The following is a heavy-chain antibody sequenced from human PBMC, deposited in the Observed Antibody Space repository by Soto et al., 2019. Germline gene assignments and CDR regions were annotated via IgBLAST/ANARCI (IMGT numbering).Heavy chain of an antibody. CDR3: ARPVEPFYYYGMDV. V-gene: IGHV3-30-3*01. Sequence: GGSLRLSCAAAGFSFGSYAMHWVRHAPGTGLVWVALISYDGSEKYYADSVQGRFIVSRDNPRKNLYLEMNGLRPEDTGVYYCARPVEPFYYYGMDVWGQGTTVTVSS. CDR1: GFSFGSYA. J-gene: IGHJ6*02. CDR2: ISYDGSEK.